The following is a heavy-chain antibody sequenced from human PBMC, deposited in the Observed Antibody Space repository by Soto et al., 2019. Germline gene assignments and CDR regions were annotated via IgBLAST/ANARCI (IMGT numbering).Heavy chain of an antibody. Sequence: GASVKVSCKASGYTFTSYGISWVRQAPGQGLEWMGWISAYNGNTNYAQKLQGRVTMTTDTSTSTAYMELRSLRSDDTAVYYCARGISSSFLAYNWFDPWGQGTLVTVSS. CDR3: ARGISSSFLAYNWFDP. J-gene: IGHJ5*02. V-gene: IGHV1-18*01. CDR1: GYTFTSYG. D-gene: IGHD6-13*01. CDR2: ISAYNGNT.